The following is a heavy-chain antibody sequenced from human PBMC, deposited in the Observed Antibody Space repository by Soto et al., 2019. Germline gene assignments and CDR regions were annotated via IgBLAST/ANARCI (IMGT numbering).Heavy chain of an antibody. V-gene: IGHV3-74*01. CDR2: INSDGSST. D-gene: IGHD2-15*01. Sequence: EVQLVESGGGLVQPGESLRLSCAASGFTFSSYWMHWVRQAPGQGLVWVSRINSDGSSTSYAGSVKGRFTISRDNAKYTLYLQMNSLRAEDTAVYYCVRTSLVVAAATREDYWGQGTLVTVAS. CDR1: GFTFSSYW. CDR3: VRTSLVVAAATREDY. J-gene: IGHJ4*02.